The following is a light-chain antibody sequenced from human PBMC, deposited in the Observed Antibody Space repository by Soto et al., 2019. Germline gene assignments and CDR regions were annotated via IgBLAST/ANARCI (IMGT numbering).Light chain of an antibody. Sequence: TQSPASLSVSPGESATLSCRASQSLNTDLAWYQQKPGQAPRLLLYGASTRATGTPTRFSGSGSGTEFTLTISSLQSEDFAVYYCQQYGSSPTWTFGQGTKVDI. CDR2: GAS. V-gene: IGKV3-15*01. CDR3: QQYGSSPTWT. J-gene: IGKJ1*01. CDR1: QSLNTD.